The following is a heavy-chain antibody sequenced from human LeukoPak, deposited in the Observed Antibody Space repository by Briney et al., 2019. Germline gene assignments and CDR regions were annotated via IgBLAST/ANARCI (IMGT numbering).Heavy chain of an antibody. V-gene: IGHV4-59*01. CDR2: IYYSGST. Sequence: PSETLSLTCTVSGGSISSYYWSWIRQPPGKGLEWIGYIYYSGSTNYNPSLKSRVTISVDTSKNQFSLKLSSVTAAGTAVYYCARDAITGAADNNWFDPWGQGTLVTVSS. CDR1: GGSISSYY. D-gene: IGHD1-20*01. J-gene: IGHJ5*02. CDR3: ARDAITGAADNNWFDP.